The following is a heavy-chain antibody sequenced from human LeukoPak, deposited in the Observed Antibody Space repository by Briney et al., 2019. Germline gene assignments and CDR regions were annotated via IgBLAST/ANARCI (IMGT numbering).Heavy chain of an antibody. V-gene: IGHV4-39*07. Sequence: SETLSLTCTVSGGSISSSSYYWGWIRQPPGKGLEWIGSIYYSGSTYYNPSLKSRVTISVDTSKNQFSLKLSSVTAADTAVYYCARVGWGYCSSTSCYGYYYYYMDVWGKGTTVTVSS. J-gene: IGHJ6*03. CDR1: GGSISSSSYY. D-gene: IGHD2-2*01. CDR3: ARVGWGYCSSTSCYGYYYYYMDV. CDR2: IYYSGST.